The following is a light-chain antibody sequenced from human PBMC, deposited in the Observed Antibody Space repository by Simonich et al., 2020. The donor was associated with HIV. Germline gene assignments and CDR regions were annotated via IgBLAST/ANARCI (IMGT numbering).Light chain of an antibody. CDR3: SSYAGSNSYV. V-gene: IGLV2-8*01. CDR1: SSDIGAFNY. Sequence: QSALTQPPSASGSPGQSVTISCTGTSSDIGAFNYVSWYQHHPGKAPKLKIYEVNKRPAGVPHRFSGSKSGNTASLTVSGLQAEDEADYYCSSYAGSNSYVFGTGTKVTVL. J-gene: IGLJ1*01. CDR2: EVN.